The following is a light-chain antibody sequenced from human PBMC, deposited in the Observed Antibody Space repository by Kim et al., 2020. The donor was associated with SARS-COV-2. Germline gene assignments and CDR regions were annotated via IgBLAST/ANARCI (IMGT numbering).Light chain of an antibody. J-gene: IGKJ4*01. Sequence: TSRGDRVTLTWRASQDASSYLDWYQQRPGRAPKLLINDATNLETGVPSSFSGSGSGTDFTFTISSLQPEDIATYYCQQYGNLPLTFVGGTKVDIK. V-gene: IGKV1-33*01. CDR2: DAT. CDR1: QDASSY. CDR3: QQYGNLPLT.